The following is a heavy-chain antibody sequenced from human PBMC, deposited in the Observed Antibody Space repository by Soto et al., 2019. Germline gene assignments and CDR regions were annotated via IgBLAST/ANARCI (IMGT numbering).Heavy chain of an antibody. CDR3: AKDVIAAAGTFDY. J-gene: IGHJ4*02. D-gene: IGHD6-13*01. CDR2: ISYDGSNK. Sequence: QVQLVESGGGVVQPGRSLRLSCAASGFTFSSYGMHWVRQAPGKGLEWVAVISYDGSNKYYADSVKGRFTISRDNSKNTLYLQMNSLRAEDTAVYYCAKDVIAAAGTFDYWGQGTLVTVSS. CDR1: GFTFSSYG. V-gene: IGHV3-30*18.